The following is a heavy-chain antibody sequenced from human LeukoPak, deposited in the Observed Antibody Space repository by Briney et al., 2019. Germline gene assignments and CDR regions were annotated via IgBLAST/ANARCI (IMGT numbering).Heavy chain of an antibody. D-gene: IGHD6-19*01. V-gene: IGHV3-66*01. CDR1: GFTFSSYA. J-gene: IGHJ4*02. CDR2: IYSGGST. CDR3: ARDPPESGWAFDC. Sequence: GGSLRLSCAASGFTFSSYAMSWVRQAPGKGLEWVSVIYSGGSTYYADSVKGRFTISRDNSKNTLYLQMNSLRAEDTAVYFCARDPPESGWAFDCWGQGTLVTVSS.